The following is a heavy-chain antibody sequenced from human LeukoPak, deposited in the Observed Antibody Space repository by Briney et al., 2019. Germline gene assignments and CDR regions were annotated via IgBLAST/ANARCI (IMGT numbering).Heavy chain of an antibody. D-gene: IGHD3-10*01. CDR3: ARGWFGEELMA. J-gene: IGHJ4*02. CDR1: GGSISSYY. Sequence: WETLSLTCTVTGGSISSYYWSWIRQPPGRGLDGIGYIYYSESTNYNPSLKSRVTISVDTSKNQFSLKLSSVTAADTAVYYCARGWFGEELMAWGQGTLVTVSS. V-gene: IGHV4-59*01. CDR2: IYYSEST.